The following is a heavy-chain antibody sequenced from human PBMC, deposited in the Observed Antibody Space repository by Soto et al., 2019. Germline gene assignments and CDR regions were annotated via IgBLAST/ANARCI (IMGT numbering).Heavy chain of an antibody. J-gene: IGHJ4*02. CDR3: ARGGIRGGSCLDLDY. V-gene: IGHV4-34*01. Sequence: SETLSLTCAVYAGSFSGYYWSCIRQPPGTGLEWIGEINHSGSTNYNPSLKSRVTISVDTSKNQFSLKLSSVTAADTAVYYSARGGIRGGSCLDLDYWGQRTLVTVCS. CDR2: INHSGST. CDR1: AGSFSGYY. D-gene: IGHD2-15*01.